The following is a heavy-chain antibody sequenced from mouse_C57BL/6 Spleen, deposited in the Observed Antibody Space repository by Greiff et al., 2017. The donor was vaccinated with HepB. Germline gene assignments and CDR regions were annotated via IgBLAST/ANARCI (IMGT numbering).Heavy chain of an antibody. Sequence: QVQLKESGAELAKPGASVKLSCKASGYTFTSYWMHWVKQRPGQGLEWIGYINPSSGYTKYNQKFKDKDTLTADKSSSTAYMQLSSLTYEDSAVYYCARGDNWATSFDYWGQGTTLTVSS. D-gene: IGHD4-1*01. J-gene: IGHJ2*01. V-gene: IGHV1-7*01. CDR2: INPSSGYT. CDR3: ARGDNWATSFDY. CDR1: GYTFTSYW.